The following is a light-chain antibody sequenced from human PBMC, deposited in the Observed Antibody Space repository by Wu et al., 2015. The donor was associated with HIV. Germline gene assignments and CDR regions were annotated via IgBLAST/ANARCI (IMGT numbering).Light chain of an antibody. Sequence: DIQMTQSPSSLSASVGDRVSITCRASQSISSFLNWYQHQPGKAPKPLIYAASSLYSGVPSRFSGSGSGTDFTLTISSLQPEEFATYYCQQSYILPWTFGQGTRVEIK. CDR3: QQSYILPWT. CDR2: AAS. CDR1: QSISSF. J-gene: IGKJ1*01. V-gene: IGKV1-39*01.